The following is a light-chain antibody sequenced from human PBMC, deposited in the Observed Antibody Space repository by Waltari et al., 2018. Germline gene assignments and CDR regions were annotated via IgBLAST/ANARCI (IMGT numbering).Light chain of an antibody. J-gene: IGLJ3*02. CDR3: CSYAGSITFWV. Sequence: QSALTQPRSVSGSPGQSVTISCTGTSSDVGGYNYVPWYQHHPGKAPKLIIYDVTNRPSGVPDGFSASKSDNTASLTLSGLQAEDEADYYCCSYAGSITFWVFGGGTKLTVL. CDR1: SSDVGGYNY. V-gene: IGLV2-11*01. CDR2: DVT.